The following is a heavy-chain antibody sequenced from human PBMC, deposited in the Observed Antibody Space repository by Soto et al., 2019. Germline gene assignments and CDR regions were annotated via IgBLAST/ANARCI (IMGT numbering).Heavy chain of an antibody. CDR2: IYPGDSYT. CDR1: GYSFTSYW. D-gene: IGHD5-12*01. J-gene: IGHJ3*02. Sequence: GESLKISCKGSGYSFTSYWIGWVRQMPGKGLEWMGIIYPGDSYTNYSPSFQGHVTISADKSISTAYLQWSSLKASDTAMYYCARRSGYDSVVAFDIWGQGTMVTVSS. V-gene: IGHV5-51*01. CDR3: ARRSGYDSVVAFDI.